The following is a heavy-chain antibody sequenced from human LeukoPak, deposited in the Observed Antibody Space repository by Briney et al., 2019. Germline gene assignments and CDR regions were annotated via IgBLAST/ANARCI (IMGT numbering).Heavy chain of an antibody. D-gene: IGHD3-22*01. CDR1: GDPITSSSYY. CDR3: ARKGFSSYFFPTSQYNWFDP. V-gene: IGHV4-39*01. Sequence: SETLSLTCTVSGDPITSSSYYWAWIRQPPGKGLEWNGSMFYTGTTYYNPALKSRVTISIDTSKNQFSLKLSSVAAADTAVYYCARKGFSSYFFPTSQYNWFDPWGHGTLVTVSS. CDR2: MFYTGTT. J-gene: IGHJ5*02.